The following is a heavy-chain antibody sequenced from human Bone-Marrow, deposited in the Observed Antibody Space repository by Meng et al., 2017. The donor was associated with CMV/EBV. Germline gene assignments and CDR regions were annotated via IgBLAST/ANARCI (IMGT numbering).Heavy chain of an antibody. CDR3: AKDQNGFRFLGGLVGLDY. Sequence: SLSLSCVASGFTLRNYSMTWVRQAPGEGLDWVSLISGDAGITYYANSLKDRFIISRDNSKNTMYLQMISLMADDTAVDYCAKDQNGFRFLGGLVGLDYWDQGTLVTVSS. D-gene: IGHD3-16*01. V-gene: IGHV3-23*01. CDR2: ISGDAGIT. CDR1: GFTLRNYS. J-gene: IGHJ4*02.